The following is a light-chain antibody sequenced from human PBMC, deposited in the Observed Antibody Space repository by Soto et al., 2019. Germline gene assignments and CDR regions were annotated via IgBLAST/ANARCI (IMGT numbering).Light chain of an antibody. V-gene: IGLV2-14*01. Sequence: QSVLTQPPSVSGSPGQSVTISCTGTSSDVGSYNRVSWYQQHPGKAPKLMIYEVSNRPSGVSNRFSGSKSGNTASLTISGLHAEDEADYYCSSYTSSSTLYVFGTGTKVTVL. J-gene: IGLJ1*01. CDR1: SSDVGSYNR. CDR2: EVS. CDR3: SSYTSSSTLYV.